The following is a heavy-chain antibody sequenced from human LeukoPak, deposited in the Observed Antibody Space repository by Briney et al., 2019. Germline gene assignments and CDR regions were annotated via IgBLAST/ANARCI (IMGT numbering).Heavy chain of an antibody. J-gene: IGHJ4*02. V-gene: IGHV3-7*01. D-gene: IGHD6-13*01. Sequence: GGSLRLSCAASGFTFSSYWVSWVRQAPGKGLEWVANIKQDGSEKYYVDSVKGRFTTSRDNAKNSLYLQMNSLRAEDTAIYYCVRAGRVATEDWGQGTLVTVSS. CDR3: VRAGRVATED. CDR1: GFTFSSYW. CDR2: IKQDGSEK.